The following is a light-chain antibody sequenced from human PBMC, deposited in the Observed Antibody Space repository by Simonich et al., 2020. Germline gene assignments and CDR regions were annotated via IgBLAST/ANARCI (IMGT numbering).Light chain of an antibody. CDR2: DVS. J-gene: IGLJ3*02. V-gene: IGLV2-14*01. CDR3: SSYTSSSTWV. Sequence: QSALTQPASVSGSPGQSITISCTGTSSDVGGSNYVSWYQQHPGKAPKLSIYDVSNRPSGVSNRVSGSKSGNTASLTISGLQAEDEADYYCSSYTSSSTWVFGGGTKLTVL. CDR1: SSDVGGSNY.